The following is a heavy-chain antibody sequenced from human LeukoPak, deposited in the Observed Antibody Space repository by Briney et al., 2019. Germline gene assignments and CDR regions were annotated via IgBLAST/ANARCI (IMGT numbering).Heavy chain of an antibody. CDR2: ISAYNGNT. Sequence: ASGKVSCKASGYTFTSYGISWVRQAPGQGLEWMGWISAYNGNTNYAQKLQGRVTMTTDTSTSTAYMELRSLRSDDTAVYYCARDRLGATKSSSALDVWGQGTTVTVSS. CDR3: ARDRLGATKSSSALDV. V-gene: IGHV1-18*01. J-gene: IGHJ6*02. CDR1: GYTFTSYG. D-gene: IGHD1-26*01.